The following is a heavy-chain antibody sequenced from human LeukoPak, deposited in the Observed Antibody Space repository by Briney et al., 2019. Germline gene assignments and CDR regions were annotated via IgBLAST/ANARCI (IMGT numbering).Heavy chain of an antibody. J-gene: IGHJ6*04. CDR3: AELGITMIGGV. Sequence: GGSLRLSCAASGVTFRSDTLNGVREAPGRGREWGSSISSGSTCMYYADSVKGRFTISRDNAKNSLYLQMNSLRAEDTAVYYCAELGITMIGGVWGKGTTVTISS. V-gene: IGHV3-21*01. CDR1: GVTFRSDT. CDR2: ISSGSTCM. D-gene: IGHD3-10*02.